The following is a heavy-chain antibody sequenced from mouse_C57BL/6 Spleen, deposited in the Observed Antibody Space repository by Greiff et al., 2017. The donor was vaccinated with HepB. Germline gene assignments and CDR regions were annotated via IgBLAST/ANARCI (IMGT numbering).Heavy chain of an antibody. CDR3: ARHEDYGNYFWYFDV. J-gene: IGHJ1*03. D-gene: IGHD2-1*01. CDR1: GFTLSSYG. CDR2: ISSGGSYT. Sequence: EVKLQESGGDLVKPGGSLKLSCAASGFTLSSYGMSWVRQTPDKRLEWVATISSGGSYTYYPDSVKGRFTISRDNAKNTLYLQMSSLKSEDTAMYYCARHEDYGNYFWYFDVWGTGTTVTVSS. V-gene: IGHV5-6*01.